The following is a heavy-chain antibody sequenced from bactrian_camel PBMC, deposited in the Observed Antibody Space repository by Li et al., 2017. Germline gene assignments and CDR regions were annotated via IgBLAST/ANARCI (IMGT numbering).Heavy chain of an antibody. CDR2: INSDGGT. CDR3: VRSTDDGGLFGY. J-gene: IGHJ4*01. CDR1: AETYSACY. Sequence: HVQLVESGGGSVQAGGSLRLSCTASAETYSACYMGWFREATGKEREEVARINSDGGTSYADSVKGRFTTPQDNGKNTLTLQMNSLKPEDTAVYYCVRSTDDGGLFGYWGQGTQVTVS. V-gene: IGHV3S55*01. D-gene: IGHD1*01.